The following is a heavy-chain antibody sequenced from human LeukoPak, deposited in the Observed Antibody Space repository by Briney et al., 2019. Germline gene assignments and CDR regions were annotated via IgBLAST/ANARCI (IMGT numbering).Heavy chain of an antibody. CDR1: GGSVSSGSYY. Sequence: SETLSLTCTVSGGSVSSGSYYWSWIRQPPGKGLEWIGYIYYRGSTNYNPSLKSRVTISVDTSKNQFSLKLSSVTAADTAVYYCARDLAIATTTGDGMDVWGKGTTVTVSS. D-gene: IGHD1/OR15-1a*01. CDR2: IYYRGST. V-gene: IGHV4-61*01. CDR3: ARDLAIATTTGDGMDV. J-gene: IGHJ6*04.